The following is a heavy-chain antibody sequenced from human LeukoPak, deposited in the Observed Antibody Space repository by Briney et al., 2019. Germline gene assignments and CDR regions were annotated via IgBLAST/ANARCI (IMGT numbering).Heavy chain of an antibody. D-gene: IGHD3-9*01. CDR2: IWYDGSNK. Sequence: PGRSLRLSCAASGFTFSSYGMHWVRQAPGKGLEWVAVIWYDGSNKYYADSVKGRFTISRDNSKNTLYLQMNSLRAEDTAVYYCARDRARLRYFDWGFDYWGQGTLVTVSS. V-gene: IGHV3-33*01. CDR1: GFTFSSYG. J-gene: IGHJ4*02. CDR3: ARDRARLRYFDWGFDY.